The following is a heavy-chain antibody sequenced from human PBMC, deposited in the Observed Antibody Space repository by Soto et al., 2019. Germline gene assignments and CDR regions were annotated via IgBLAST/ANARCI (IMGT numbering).Heavy chain of an antibody. Sequence: GASAEISSAASRYTVYISVMALVRKAPGQRLEWMGWINAGNGNTKYSQKFQGRVTITRDTSASTAYMELSSLRSEDTAVYYCARSGTDYYYYYMDVWGKGTTVTVSS. D-gene: IGHD1-7*01. CDR3: ARSGTDYYYYYMDV. J-gene: IGHJ6*03. V-gene: IGHV1-3*01. CDR2: INAGNGNT. CDR1: RYTVYISV.